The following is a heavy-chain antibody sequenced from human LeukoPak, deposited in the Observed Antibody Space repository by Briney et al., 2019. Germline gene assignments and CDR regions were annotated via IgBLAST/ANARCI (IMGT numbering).Heavy chain of an antibody. D-gene: IGHD2-2*01. CDR2: ISSSGSTI. J-gene: IGHJ4*02. CDR3: AREYQLAIDY. V-gene: IGHV3-48*03. CDR1: GFTFSSYE. Sequence: PGGSLRLSCAASGFTFSSYEMNWVRQAPGKGLEWVSYISSSGSTIYYADSVKGRFTISRDNAKNSLYLQMNSLRAEDTAVYYCAREYQLAIDYWGQGTLVTVSS.